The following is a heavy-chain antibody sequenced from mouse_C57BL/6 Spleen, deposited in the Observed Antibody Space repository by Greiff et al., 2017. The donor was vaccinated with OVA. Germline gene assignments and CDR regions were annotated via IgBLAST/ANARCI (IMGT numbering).Heavy chain of an antibody. CDR3: ADGGFYAMDY. J-gene: IGHJ4*01. CDR1: GYSITSGYY. Sequence: EVKLQQSGPGLVKPSQSLSLTCSVTGYSITSGYYWNWIRQFPGNKLEWMGYISYDGSNNYNPSLKNRISITRDTSKNQFFLKLNSVTTEDTATYYCADGGFYAMDYWGQGTSVTVSS. CDR2: ISYDGSN. V-gene: IGHV3-6*01.